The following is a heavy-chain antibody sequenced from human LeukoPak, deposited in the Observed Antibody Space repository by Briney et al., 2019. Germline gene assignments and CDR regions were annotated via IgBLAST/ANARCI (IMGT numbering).Heavy chain of an antibody. J-gene: IGHJ5*02. D-gene: IGHD6-19*01. Sequence: PGGSLRLSCAASGFSFRKYWMSWVRQPPGKGLEWVANIQQDGSETYYVDSVKGRFTISRDNAKNSLFLQMNSLRADDTAVYYCATSGGSGWSRDINWFDPWGQGTLVSVSS. CDR2: IQQDGSET. CDR3: ATSGGSGWSRDINWFDP. V-gene: IGHV3-7*01. CDR1: GFSFRKYW.